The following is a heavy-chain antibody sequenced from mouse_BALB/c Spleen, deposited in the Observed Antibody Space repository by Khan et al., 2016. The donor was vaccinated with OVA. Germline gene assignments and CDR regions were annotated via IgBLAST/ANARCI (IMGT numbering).Heavy chain of an antibody. CDR2: ISKGGYST. D-gene: IGHD1-1*01. CDR1: GFTFSSYT. Sequence: EVELVESGGDLVQPGGSLKLSCAASGFTFSSYTMSWVRQTPEKRLEWVAFISKGGYSTYYPDTVKGRFTISRDNAKNTLYLQMSSLKSEDTAMYYCARPSTTEKDYVMDYWGQGTSVTVSS. J-gene: IGHJ4*01. CDR3: ARPSTTEKDYVMDY. V-gene: IGHV5-12-2*01.